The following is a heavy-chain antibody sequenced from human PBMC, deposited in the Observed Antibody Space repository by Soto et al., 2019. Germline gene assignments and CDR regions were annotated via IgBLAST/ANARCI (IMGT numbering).Heavy chain of an antibody. Sequence: SVKVSCKVSGGTFNIRWVRQAPGQGLEWMGGIIPVIDTANYARKFQGRVVISADRATNIVYMEMMSLTLEDTAVYYCARGSGADAFDIWGQGTMVTVSS. J-gene: IGHJ3*02. CDR1: GGTFN. CDR2: IIPVIDTA. CDR3: ARGSGADAFDI. V-gene: IGHV1-69*06. D-gene: IGHD7-27*01.